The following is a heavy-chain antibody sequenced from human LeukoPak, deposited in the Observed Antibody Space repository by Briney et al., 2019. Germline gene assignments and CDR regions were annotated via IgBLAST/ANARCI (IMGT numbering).Heavy chain of an antibody. V-gene: IGHV3-53*01. CDR1: GFSLSSNY. D-gene: IGHD1-14*01. Sequence: GGSLRLSCAASGFSLSSNYMSWVRQAPGKGLEGVSVIYSGGSTYYADSVKGRFTISRDNSKNTLFLQMDSLRAEDTAVYYCARDMSPWESRNPDAFDIWGQGTMVSVSS. CDR2: IYSGGST. CDR3: ARDMSPWESRNPDAFDI. J-gene: IGHJ3*02.